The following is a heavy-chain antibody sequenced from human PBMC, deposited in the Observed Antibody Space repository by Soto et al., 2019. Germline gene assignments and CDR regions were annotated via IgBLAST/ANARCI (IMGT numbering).Heavy chain of an antibody. Sequence: QVQLVQSGAEVKKPGASVKVSCKASGYTFTSYDINWVRQATGQGLEWMGWMNPNSGNTGYAQKFQDRVTMTRNTSISTAYMELSSLRSEDTAVYYCASGVRPADIYSNYGGYYYYMDVWGKGTTVTVSS. V-gene: IGHV1-8*01. CDR2: MNPNSGNT. CDR3: ASGVRPADIYSNYGGYYYYMDV. J-gene: IGHJ6*03. D-gene: IGHD4-4*01. CDR1: GYTFTSYD.